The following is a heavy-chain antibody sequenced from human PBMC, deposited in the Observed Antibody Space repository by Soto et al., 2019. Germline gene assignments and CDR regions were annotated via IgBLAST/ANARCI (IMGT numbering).Heavy chain of an antibody. CDR3: ARAKVRAAGDTVWFDP. D-gene: IGHD3-10*01. V-gene: IGHV3-13*01. CDR1: GFTFSSYD. J-gene: IGHJ5*02. Sequence: EVQLVESGGGLVQPGGSLRLSCAASGFTFSSYDMHWVRQATRKGLEWVSGIGTAGQTFYPDSVKGRFTISRENAKNSLYLQMNSLRAGDTAVYYCARAKVRAAGDTVWFDPWGQGTLVTVSS. CDR2: IGTAGQT.